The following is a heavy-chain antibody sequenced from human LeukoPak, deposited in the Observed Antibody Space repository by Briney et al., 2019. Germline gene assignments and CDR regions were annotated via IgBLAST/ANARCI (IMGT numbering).Heavy chain of an antibody. D-gene: IGHD1-26*01. CDR1: GGTFSSYA. J-gene: IGHJ6*03. V-gene: IGHV1-69*06. CDR2: IIPIFGTA. Sequence: SVKVSCKASGGTFSSYAISWVRQAPGQGLEWMGGIIPIFGTANYAQKFQGRVTITADKSASTAYMELSSLRSEDTAVYYCARVGDEPRSASYYYYYMDVWGKGTTVTVSS. CDR3: ARVGDEPRSASYYYYYMDV.